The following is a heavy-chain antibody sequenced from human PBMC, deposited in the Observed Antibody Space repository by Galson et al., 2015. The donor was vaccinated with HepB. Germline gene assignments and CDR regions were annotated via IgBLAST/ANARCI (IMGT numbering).Heavy chain of an antibody. CDR1: GYTFTSYA. V-gene: IGHV7-4-1*02. D-gene: IGHD2-2*01. CDR2: INTNTGNP. J-gene: IGHJ4*02. CDR3: ARGLGDGLVVVPAGHFDY. Sequence: SVKVSCKASGYTFTSYAMNWVRQAPGQGLEWMGWINTNTGNPTYAQGFTGRFVFSLDTSVSTAYLQISSLKAEDTAVYYYARGLGDGLVVVPAGHFDYWGQGTLVTVSS.